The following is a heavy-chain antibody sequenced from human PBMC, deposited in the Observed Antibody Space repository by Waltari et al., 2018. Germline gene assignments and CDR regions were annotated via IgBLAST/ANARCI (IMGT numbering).Heavy chain of an antibody. D-gene: IGHD3-22*01. CDR2: INAGNGNT. V-gene: IGHV1-3*01. Sequence: QVQLVQSGAEVKKPGASVKVPCKASGYTFTSYVMHLVRTDPGQRLEWIGWINAGNGNTKYSQKFQGRVTITRDTSASTAYMELSSLRSEDTAVYYCARDDSSGYYYVADYWGQGTLVTVSS. CDR3: ARDDSSGYYYVADY. J-gene: IGHJ4*02. CDR1: GYTFTSYV.